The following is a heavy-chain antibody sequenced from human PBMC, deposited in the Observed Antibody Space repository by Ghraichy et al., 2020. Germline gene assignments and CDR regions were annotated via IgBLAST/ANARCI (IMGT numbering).Heavy chain of an antibody. Sequence: SQTLSLTCTVSGGSISSSSYYWGWIRQPPGKGLEWIGSIYYSGSTYYNPSLKSRVTISVDTSKNQFSLKLSSVTAADTAVYYCARQSQVVVAAIYNWFDPWGQGTLVTVSS. CDR3: ARQSQVVVAAIYNWFDP. CDR2: IYYSGST. CDR1: GGSISSSSYY. V-gene: IGHV4-39*01. D-gene: IGHD2-15*01. J-gene: IGHJ5*02.